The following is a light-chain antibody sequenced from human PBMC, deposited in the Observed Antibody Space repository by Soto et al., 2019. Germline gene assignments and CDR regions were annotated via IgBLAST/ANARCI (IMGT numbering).Light chain of an antibody. V-gene: IGKV3-15*01. J-gene: IGKJ2*01. CDR3: QQYNSWPQT. CDR2: GAS. Sequence: EIVMTQSPATLSVSPGDGAALSCRASQSVSSNLAWYQQKPGQAPRLLIYGASTRAAGIPARFSGGGSGTEFTLTISSLQSEVFAVYSCQQYNSWPQTFGQGTKVEIK. CDR1: QSVSSN.